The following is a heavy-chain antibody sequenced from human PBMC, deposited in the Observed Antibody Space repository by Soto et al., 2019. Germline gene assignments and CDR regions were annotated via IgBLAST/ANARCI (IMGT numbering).Heavy chain of an antibody. Sequence: SVKVSCKASGSTFSSYAISWVRQAPGQGLEWMGGIIPIFGTANYAQKFQGRVTITADESTSTAYMELSSLRSEDTAVYYCARDVYYDSSGYLVGGYYYYYGMDVWGQGTTVTVSS. CDR1: GSTFSSYA. V-gene: IGHV1-69*13. J-gene: IGHJ6*02. D-gene: IGHD3-22*01. CDR3: ARDVYYDSSGYLVGGYYYYYGMDV. CDR2: IIPIFGTA.